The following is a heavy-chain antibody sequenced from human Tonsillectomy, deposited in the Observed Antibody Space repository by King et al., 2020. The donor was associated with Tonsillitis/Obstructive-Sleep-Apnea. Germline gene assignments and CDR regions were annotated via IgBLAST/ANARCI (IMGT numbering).Heavy chain of an antibody. J-gene: IGHJ4*02. CDR2: ISYDGSNK. CDR1: GFTFSSYA. D-gene: IGHD3-22*01. V-gene: IGHV3-30*04. Sequence: VQLVESGGGVVQPGRSLRLSCAASGFTFSSYAMHWVRQAPGKGLEWVAIISYDGSNKYFADSVKGRFTISRDSSKSTLYLQMNILRAEDTAVYYCARDPLYYDTRGYSPYFDYWGQGTLVTVSS. CDR3: ARDPLYYDTRGYSPYFDY.